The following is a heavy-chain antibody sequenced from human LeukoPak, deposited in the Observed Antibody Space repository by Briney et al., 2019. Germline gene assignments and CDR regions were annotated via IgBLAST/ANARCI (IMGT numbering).Heavy chain of an antibody. CDR1: GYTFTSYY. D-gene: IGHD2-2*01. CDR2: INPSGGST. Sequence: GASVKVSCKASGYTFTSYYMHWVRQAPGQGLEWMGIINPSGGSTNYAQKFQGRVTTTADKATSTAYMELSSLRSEDTAVYYCAGGRTDIVVVPATLRNYYFDYWGQGTLVTVSS. J-gene: IGHJ4*02. CDR3: AGGRTDIVVVPATLRNYYFDY. V-gene: IGHV1-46*01.